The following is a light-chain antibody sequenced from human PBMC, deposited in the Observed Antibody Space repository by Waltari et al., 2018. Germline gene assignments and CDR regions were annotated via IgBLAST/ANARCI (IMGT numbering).Light chain of an antibody. CDR3: SSYTSSSTYV. CDR2: DVS. Sequence: QSALTQPASVSGSPGPSITISCPGTSSDVGGYNYVSWYQQHPGNAPKLRIYDVSNRPSGVSNLFSGFKSGNTSYLTISGLQAEDESDYYCSSYTSSSTYVFGAETKGTVL. V-gene: IGLV2-14*01. J-gene: IGLJ1*01. CDR1: SSDVGGYNY.